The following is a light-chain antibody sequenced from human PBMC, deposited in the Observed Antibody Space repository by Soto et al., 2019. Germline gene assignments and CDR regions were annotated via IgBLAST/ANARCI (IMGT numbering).Light chain of an antibody. CDR3: QQCFTTFT. CDR2: ESS. Sequence: DIQMTQSPSSLSASVGDRVTITCQASQDIADFLNWYQHKPGKAPKLLIFESSHLETGVPSRFSGSGSGTHFTFTIDSLQPEDIATYYCQQCFTTFTFGPGTKVEI. CDR1: QDIADF. V-gene: IGKV1-33*01. J-gene: IGKJ3*01.